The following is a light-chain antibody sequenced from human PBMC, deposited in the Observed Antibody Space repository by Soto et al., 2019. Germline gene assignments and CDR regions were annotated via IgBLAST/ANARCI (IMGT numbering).Light chain of an antibody. CDR2: GAS. CDR1: QSVYRDF. J-gene: IGKJ1*01. Sequence: EIVLTQSPGTLSLSPGERATLSCRASQSVYRDFVAWYQQSPGQAPRLLISGASTRATDIPDRFAGSVSGTAFTLTISRLEPEDFAVYYCQQYAASPWTFAQGTKVEIK. V-gene: IGKV3-20*01. CDR3: QQYAASPWT.